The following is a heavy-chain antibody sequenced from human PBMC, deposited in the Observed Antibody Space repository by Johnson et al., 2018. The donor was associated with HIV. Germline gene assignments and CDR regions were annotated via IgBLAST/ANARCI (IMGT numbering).Heavy chain of an antibody. J-gene: IGHJ3*02. CDR2: ISYDGSNK. Sequence: VQLVESGGGVVQPGRSLRLSCAASGFTFSSYAMHWVRQAPGKGLEWVAVISYDGSNKYYADSVKGRFTISRDNSKNTLYLQMNSLRAEDTAVYYCASDWGSRHAFDIWGQGTMVPVSS. CDR3: ASDWGSRHAFDI. V-gene: IGHV3-30*04. D-gene: IGHD7-27*01. CDR1: GFTFSSYA.